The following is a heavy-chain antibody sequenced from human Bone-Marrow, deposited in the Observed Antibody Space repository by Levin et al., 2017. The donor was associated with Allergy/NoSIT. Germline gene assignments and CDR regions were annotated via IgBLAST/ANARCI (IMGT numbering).Heavy chain of an antibody. Sequence: ASVKVSCKASEGTFSSYTLSWVRQAPGQGPEWMGRIIPILGLVNYTQKLQGRVTITADKSTNTAYVELSSLRSEDTAIYYCATTGYDTSTGNPIDCWGQGTLVIVSS. D-gene: IGHD3-9*01. CDR2: IIPILGLV. CDR1: EGTFSSYT. J-gene: IGHJ4*02. V-gene: IGHV1-69*02. CDR3: ATTGYDTSTGNPIDC.